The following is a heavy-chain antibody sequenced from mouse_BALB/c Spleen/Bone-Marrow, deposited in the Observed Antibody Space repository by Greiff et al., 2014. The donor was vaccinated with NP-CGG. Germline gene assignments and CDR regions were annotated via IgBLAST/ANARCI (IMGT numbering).Heavy chain of an antibody. CDR3: AREGGAYAGFDY. V-gene: IGHV5-17*02. CDR2: ISSGSSTF. D-gene: IGHD2-13*01. CDR1: GFTFSSFG. J-gene: IGHJ2*01. Sequence: EVQVVESGGGLVQPGGSRKLSCAASGFTFSSFGMHWVRQAPEKGLEWVAYISSGSSTFYYADKVKGRFTVSRDNPKNTLFLQMTGLRSEDTAMYYYAREGGAYAGFDYWGQGTTLTVSS.